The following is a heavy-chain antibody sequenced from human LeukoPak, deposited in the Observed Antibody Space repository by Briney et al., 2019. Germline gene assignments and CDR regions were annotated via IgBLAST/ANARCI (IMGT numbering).Heavy chain of an antibody. Sequence: ASVKVSCKASGCTFTSYGISWVRQAPGQGLEWMGWISAYNGNTNYAQKLQGRVTMTTDTSTSTAYMELRSLGSDDTAVYYCASSAVPAFIAHPAYDYWGQGTLVTVSS. D-gene: IGHD2-2*01. CDR2: ISAYNGNT. CDR3: ASSAVPAFIAHPAYDY. V-gene: IGHV1-18*01. CDR1: GCTFTSYG. J-gene: IGHJ4*02.